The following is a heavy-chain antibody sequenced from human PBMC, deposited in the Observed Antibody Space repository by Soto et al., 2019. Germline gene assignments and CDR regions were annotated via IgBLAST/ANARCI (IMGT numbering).Heavy chain of an antibody. Sequence: EVQLVQSGAEVKKPGESLRISCKGSGYSFTSYWISWVRQMPGKGLEWMGRIDPSDSYTNYSPSFQGHVTISADKSISTAYLQWSSLKASDTAMYYCARHEVAAAGTGWFDPWGQGTLVTVSS. V-gene: IGHV5-10-1*01. CDR1: GYSFTSYW. CDR2: IDPSDSYT. J-gene: IGHJ5*02. CDR3: ARHEVAAAGTGWFDP. D-gene: IGHD6-13*01.